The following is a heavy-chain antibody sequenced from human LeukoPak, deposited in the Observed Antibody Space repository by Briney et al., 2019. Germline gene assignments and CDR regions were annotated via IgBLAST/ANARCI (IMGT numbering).Heavy chain of an antibody. J-gene: IGHJ5*02. CDR2: INGDGRNI. Sequence: GGSLRLSCVASGFTFSSYWMHWVRQDPRKGLVWVSRINGDGRNINYADSVRGRFAISRDTSKNTLYLQMNSLRAEDTAVYYCARDSDTSGHYGWFDPWGQGTLVTVSS. CDR1: GFTFSSYW. CDR3: ARDSDTSGHYGWFDP. D-gene: IGHD3-22*01. V-gene: IGHV3-74*01.